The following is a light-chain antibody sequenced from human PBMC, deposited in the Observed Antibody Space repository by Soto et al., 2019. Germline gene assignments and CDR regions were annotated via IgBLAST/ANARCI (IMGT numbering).Light chain of an antibody. CDR3: QQYYSTPSWT. CDR2: AAS. CDR1: QTLKRTY. Sequence: EIVLMQPPGTLSLSPGERATLSCRASQTLKRTYIAWYQQKPGQAPRVLIYAASKRAAGTPDRFSGSWSGTDFTLTISSLQAEDVAVYYCQQYYSTPSWTFGPGTKVDIK. J-gene: IGKJ1*01. V-gene: IGKV3-20*01.